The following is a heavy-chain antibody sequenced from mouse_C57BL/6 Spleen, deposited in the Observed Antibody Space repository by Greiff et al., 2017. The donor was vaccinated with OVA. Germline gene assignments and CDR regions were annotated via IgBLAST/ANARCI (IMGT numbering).Heavy chain of an antibody. CDR2: IDPSDSYT. CDR1: GYTFTSYW. V-gene: IGHV1-69*01. J-gene: IGHJ3*01. CDR3: ARKAQASAWFAY. Sequence: VQLQQPGAELAMPGASVKLSCKASGYTFTSYWMHWVKQRPGQGLEWIGEIDPSDSYTNYNQKFKGKSTLTVDKSSSTAYMQLSSLTSEDSAVYYCARKAQASAWFAYWGQGTLVTVSA. D-gene: IGHD3-2*02.